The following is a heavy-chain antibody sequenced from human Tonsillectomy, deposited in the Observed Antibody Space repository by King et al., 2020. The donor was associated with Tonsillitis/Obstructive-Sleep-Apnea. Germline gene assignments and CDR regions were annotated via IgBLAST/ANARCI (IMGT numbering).Heavy chain of an antibody. CDR3: SRGAYRDSLEQFSYMDD. J-gene: IGHJ6*03. CDR1: GYTFTTSD. CDR2: MNPNSGNT. D-gene: IGHD6-19*01. Sequence: QLVQSGAEVKKPGASVKVSCKASGYTFTTSDINWVRQAPGQGLEWMGWMNPNSGNTGYAQRFQGRVTLTRNNSISTAYLEVSSLRSDDTAVYYCSRGAYRDSLEQFSYMDDWGKGTPVTVSS. V-gene: IGHV1-8*01.